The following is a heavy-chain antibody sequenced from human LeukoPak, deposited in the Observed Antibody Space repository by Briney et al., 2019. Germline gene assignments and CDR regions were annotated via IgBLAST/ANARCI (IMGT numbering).Heavy chain of an antibody. CDR2: IYDSGST. J-gene: IGHJ4*02. CDR3: ARHSGYSGSWLGY. CDR1: GGSISSSSCY. D-gene: IGHD6-13*01. Sequence: SETLSLTCIVSGGSISSSSCYWAWIRQPPGKGLEWMGSIYDSGSTYFNPSLKSRVTISVDTSRNQFSLNLSSVTAADTAVYFCARHSGYSGSWLGYWGQGTLVTVSS. V-gene: IGHV4-39*01.